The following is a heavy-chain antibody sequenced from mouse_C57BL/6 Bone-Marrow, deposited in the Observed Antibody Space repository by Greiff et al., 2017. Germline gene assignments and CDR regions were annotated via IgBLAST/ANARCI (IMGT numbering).Heavy chain of an antibody. CDR2: INPSSGYT. Sequence: VHLVESGAELARPGASVKMSCKASGYTFTSYTMHWVKQRPGQGLEWIGYINPSSGYTKYNQKFKDKATLTADKSSSTVYMQLSSLTSEDSSVYYCARKRLTVYAMDYWGQGTSVTVSS. J-gene: IGHJ4*01. CDR3: ARKRLTVYAMDY. CDR1: GYTFTSYT. V-gene: IGHV1-4*01.